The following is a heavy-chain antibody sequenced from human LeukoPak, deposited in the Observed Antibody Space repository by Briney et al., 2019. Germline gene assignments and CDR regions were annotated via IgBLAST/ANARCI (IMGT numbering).Heavy chain of an antibody. CDR1: GYTFTGYY. Sequence: ASVKVSCKASGYTFTGYYMHWVRQAPGQGLEWMGWMNPNSGNTGYAQKFQGRVTITRNTSISAAYMELSSLRSEDTAVYYCARGSEPYDFWSGYYRTYYYYMDVWGKGTTVTVSS. CDR3: ARGSEPYDFWSGYYRTYYYYMDV. V-gene: IGHV1-8*03. J-gene: IGHJ6*03. CDR2: MNPNSGNT. D-gene: IGHD3-3*01.